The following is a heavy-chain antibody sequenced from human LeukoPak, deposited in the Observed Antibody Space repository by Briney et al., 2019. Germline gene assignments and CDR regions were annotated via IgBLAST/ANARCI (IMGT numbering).Heavy chain of an antibody. V-gene: IGHV4-39*01. CDR3: ARLQFLEWLLSLGYFVY. Sequence: PSETLSLTCTVSGVPITTSNNYWGWIRQPPGKGLEWIGNIYYSGSTYYNQSLKSRITISVDTSKNQFSLKLNSVTAAATAVYYCARLQFLEWLLSLGYFVYWAEGTLVTVAS. D-gene: IGHD3-3*01. J-gene: IGHJ4*02. CDR2: IYYSGST. CDR1: GVPITTSNNY.